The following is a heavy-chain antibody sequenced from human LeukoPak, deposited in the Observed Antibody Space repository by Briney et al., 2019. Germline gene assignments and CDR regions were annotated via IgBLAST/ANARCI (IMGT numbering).Heavy chain of an antibody. CDR3: ARDPPCSGGSCYYFDY. Sequence: PGGSLRPSCAASGFTFSSYAMHWVRQAPGKGLEWVAVISYDGSNKYYADSVKGRFTISRDNSKNTLYLQMNSLRAEDTAVYYCARDPPCSGGSCYYFDYWGQGTLITVSS. CDR1: GFTFSSYA. CDR2: ISYDGSNK. J-gene: IGHJ4*02. D-gene: IGHD2-15*01. V-gene: IGHV3-30-3*01.